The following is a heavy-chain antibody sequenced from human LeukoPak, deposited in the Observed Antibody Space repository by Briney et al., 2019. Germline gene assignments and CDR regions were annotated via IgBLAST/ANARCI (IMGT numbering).Heavy chain of an antibody. Sequence: GASVKVSCKASGYTFTSYDINWVRQATGQGLEWMGWMNPNSGNTGYAQKFQGRVTMTRNTSISTAYMELSSLRSEDTAVYYCARVRRVTAAGTPCIGYWGQGTLVTVSS. J-gene: IGHJ4*02. V-gene: IGHV1-8*01. CDR1: GYTFTSYD. CDR2: MNPNSGNT. CDR3: ARVRRVTAAGTPCIGY. D-gene: IGHD6-13*01.